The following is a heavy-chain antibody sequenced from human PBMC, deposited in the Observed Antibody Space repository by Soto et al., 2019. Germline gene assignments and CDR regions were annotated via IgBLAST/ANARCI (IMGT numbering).Heavy chain of an antibody. CDR3: ARNRYCSGGTCQREGAIDI. J-gene: IGHJ3*02. CDR1: GYSFTNYG. Sequence: QVQLVQSGAEVKKPGAAVKVSCKASGYSFTNYGISWVRQAPGQGLEWMGWISAHNGNTNYAQKFQGRVTKTTDTSTSTAYMELRSLRSYDTAVYHCARNRYCSGGTCQREGAIDIWGQGTMFTVSS. CDR2: ISAHNGNT. V-gene: IGHV1-18*01. D-gene: IGHD2-15*01.